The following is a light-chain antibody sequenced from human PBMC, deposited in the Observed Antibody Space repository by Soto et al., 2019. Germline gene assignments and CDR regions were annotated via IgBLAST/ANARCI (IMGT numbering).Light chain of an antibody. CDR3: QQYGSSPPYS. CDR1: QSVSSSY. V-gene: IGKV3-20*01. Sequence: EIVLTQSPGTLSLSPGERATLSCRASQSVSSSYLAWYQQKPGQAPRRLIYGASSRATGIPDRFSGSGSGTDFTLTISRLEPEDFAVYYCQQYGSSPPYSFGKGTRLEIK. J-gene: IGKJ2*01. CDR2: GAS.